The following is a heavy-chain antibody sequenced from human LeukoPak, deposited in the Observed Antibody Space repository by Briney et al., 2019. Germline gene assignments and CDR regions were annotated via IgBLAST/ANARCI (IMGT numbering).Heavy chain of an antibody. Sequence: SETLSLTCAVYGGSFSGYYWSWIRQPPVKVLEWIGYIYYSGSTNYNPSLKSRVTISVDTSKNQFSLKLSSVTAADTAVYYCATIEAGHWFDPWGQGTLVTVSS. D-gene: IGHD6-13*01. J-gene: IGHJ5*02. CDR1: GGSFSGYY. V-gene: IGHV4-59*08. CDR3: ATIEAGHWFDP. CDR2: IYYSGST.